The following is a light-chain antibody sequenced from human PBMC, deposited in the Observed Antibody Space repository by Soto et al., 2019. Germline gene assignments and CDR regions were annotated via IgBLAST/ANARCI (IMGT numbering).Light chain of an antibody. CDR3: LQHNTYPWT. V-gene: IGKV4-1*01. CDR2: AAS. J-gene: IGKJ1*01. CDR1: QSVLYSAKNKNF. Sequence: DIFMTQSPDSLAVSLGERATIHCKSSQSVLYSAKNKNFLTWYQQKPGKAPKRLIYAASSLDSEVPLRFSGSGSGTEFALTISSLQPEDFATYYCLQHNTYPWTFGQGTKVDI.